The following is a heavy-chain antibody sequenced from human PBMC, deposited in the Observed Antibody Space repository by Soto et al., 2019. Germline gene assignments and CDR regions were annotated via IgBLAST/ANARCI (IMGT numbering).Heavy chain of an antibody. J-gene: IGHJ5*02. V-gene: IGHV4-30-4*01. Sequence: SETLSLTCSVSGDYIHVDGYYWTWIRQRPGKGLEWVGYIYYTGTTYYNPSLESRLTMSVDRSKNQFSLRLTSVTAADTAVYFCGRDLTSNANCIDPWGQGTLVTVSS. CDR2: IYYTGTT. D-gene: IGHD2-2*01. CDR3: GRDLTSNANCIDP. CDR1: GDYIHVDGYY.